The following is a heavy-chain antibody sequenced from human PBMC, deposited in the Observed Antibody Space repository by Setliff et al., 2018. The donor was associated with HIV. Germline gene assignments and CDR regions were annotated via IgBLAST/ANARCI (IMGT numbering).Heavy chain of an antibody. J-gene: IGHJ4*02. CDR1: GFTFRNYG. CDR2: IRLDGSDK. V-gene: IGHV3-30*02. Sequence: GGSLRLSCAASGFTFRNYGMHWVRQAPGKGLEWVAFIRLDGSDKFYADSVKGRFTISRDNSKNTLYLQMNSLRAEDTAVYYCARGYCNSSNCYAIDYWGQGTLVTVSS. CDR3: ARGYCNSSNCYAIDY. D-gene: IGHD2-2*01.